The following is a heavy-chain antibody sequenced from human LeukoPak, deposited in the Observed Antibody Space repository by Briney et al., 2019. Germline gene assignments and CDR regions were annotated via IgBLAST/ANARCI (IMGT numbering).Heavy chain of an antibody. CDR1: GYTFTGYY. Sequence: ASVKVSCKASGYTFTGYYMHWVRQAPGQGLEWMGWINPNSGGTNYAQKFQGRVTMTRDTSISTAYMELSRLRSDDTAVYYCARDWLRLGYCSGGSCYDAFDIWGQGTMATVSS. CDR3: ARDWLRLGYCSGGSCYDAFDI. J-gene: IGHJ3*02. V-gene: IGHV1-2*02. D-gene: IGHD2-15*01. CDR2: INPNSGGT.